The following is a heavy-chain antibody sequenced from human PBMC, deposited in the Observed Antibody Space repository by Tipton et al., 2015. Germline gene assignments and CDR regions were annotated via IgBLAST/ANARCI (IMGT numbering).Heavy chain of an antibody. Sequence: TLSLTCTVSDGSISSYDWSWIRQPPGKGLEWIGYIYYSGSTNYNPSLKSRVTISVDTSNKKISLNLSSVTAADTAVYYCAGSDVERNTVFVFEIWGPGTMVSVSS. CDR1: DGSISSYD. CDR3: AGSDVERNTVFVFEI. J-gene: IGHJ3*02. CDR2: IYYSGST. V-gene: IGHV4-59*01. D-gene: IGHD1-1*01.